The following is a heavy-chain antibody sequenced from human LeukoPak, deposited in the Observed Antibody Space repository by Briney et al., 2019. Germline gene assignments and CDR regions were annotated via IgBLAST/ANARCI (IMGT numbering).Heavy chain of an antibody. CDR3: ARAFWSGYPTRNRFDP. Sequence: ASVKVSCKASGYTFTSYGISWVRQAPGQGLEWMGWISAYNGNTNYAQKLQGRVTMTTDTSTSTAYMELRSLRSDDTAVYYCARAFWSGYPTRNRFDPWGQGTLVTVSS. CDR1: GYTFTSYG. J-gene: IGHJ5*02. D-gene: IGHD3-3*01. CDR2: ISAYNGNT. V-gene: IGHV1-18*01.